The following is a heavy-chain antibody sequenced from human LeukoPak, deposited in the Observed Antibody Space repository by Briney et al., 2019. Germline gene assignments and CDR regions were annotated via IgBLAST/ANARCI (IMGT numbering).Heavy chain of an antibody. CDR2: TYYSGST. D-gene: IGHD6-13*01. CDR1: GGSISSGDYY. CDR3: ARESSSWPPDY. Sequence: SETLSLTCTVSGGSISSGDYYWSWIRQPPGKGLEWIGYTYYSGSTYYNPSLKSRVTISVDTSKNQFSLKLSSVTAADTAVYYCARESSSWPPDYWGQGTLVTVSS. V-gene: IGHV4-30-4*01. J-gene: IGHJ4*02.